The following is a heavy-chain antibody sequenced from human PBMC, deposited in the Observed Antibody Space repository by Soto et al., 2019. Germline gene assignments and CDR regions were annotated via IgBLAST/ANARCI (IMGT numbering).Heavy chain of an antibody. CDR3: ARDGAVYDFLTGLPGAF. Sequence: QVQLVESGGDLVKPGGSLRLSCAASGFTFSDFYMSWVRQTPGRGLEWISYISNTGRTIYYADSVKGRFTISRDNAQDSLFLQMNSLRDEDTGLYYCARDGAVYDFLTGLPGAFWGQGTLVTVSS. V-gene: IGHV3-11*01. CDR1: GFTFSDFY. D-gene: IGHD3-9*01. CDR2: ISNTGRTI. J-gene: IGHJ4*02.